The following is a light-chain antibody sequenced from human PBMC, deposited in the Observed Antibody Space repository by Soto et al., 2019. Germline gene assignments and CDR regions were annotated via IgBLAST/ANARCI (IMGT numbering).Light chain of an antibody. V-gene: IGLV2-8*01. CDR3: SSYAGSNILGV. J-gene: IGLJ1*01. CDR1: SSDVGGYNY. CDR2: EVS. Sequence: QSVLTQPPSASGSPGQSVTISCTGTSSDVGGYNYVSWYQQHPGKAPKLVIYEVSKRPSGVPDRFSGSKSGNTASLTVSGLQAEDEADYYCSSYAGSNILGVFGTGTKVTVL.